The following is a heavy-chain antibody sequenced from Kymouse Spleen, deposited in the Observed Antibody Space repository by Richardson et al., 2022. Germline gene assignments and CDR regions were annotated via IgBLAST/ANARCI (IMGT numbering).Heavy chain of an antibody. Sequence: EVQLVESGGGLVQPGGSLKLSCAASGFTFSGSAMHWVRQASGKGLEWVGRIRSKANSYATAYAASVKGRFTISRDDSKNTAYLQMNSLKTEDTAVYYCTVTTGYYYGMDVWGQGTTVTVSS. V-gene: IGHV3-73*02. CDR1: GFTFSGSA. D-gene: IGHD4-11,IGHD4-11*01. CDR3: TVTTGYYYGMDV. CDR2: IRSKANSYAT. J-gene: IGHJ6*02.